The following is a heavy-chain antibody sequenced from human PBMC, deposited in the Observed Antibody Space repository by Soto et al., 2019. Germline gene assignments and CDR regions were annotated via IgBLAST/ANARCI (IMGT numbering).Heavy chain of an antibody. V-gene: IGHV3-74*01. D-gene: IGHD2-15*01. CDR3: ARGDCVGGTCYSLAGSFYYYMDV. Sequence: EVKLVESGGGLVQPGGSLRLSCAASGFTFSNYWMYWVRQAPGKGLVWVSRINSDGSVSSYADAVKGRLTISRDNVKNPLYLQTNSLRAEDTAVYYCARGDCVGGTCYSLAGSFYYYMDVWGKGTTVTVFS. J-gene: IGHJ6*03. CDR2: INSDGSVS. CDR1: GFTFSNYW.